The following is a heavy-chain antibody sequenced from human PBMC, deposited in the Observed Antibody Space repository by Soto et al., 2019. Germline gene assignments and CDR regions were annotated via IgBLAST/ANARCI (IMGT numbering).Heavy chain of an antibody. CDR3: ARRGSGSYYDY. CDR1: GFTFSSYA. CDR2: ISGSGDST. V-gene: IGHV3-23*01. J-gene: IGHJ4*02. D-gene: IGHD1-26*01. Sequence: EVQLLESGGGLVQPGGSLRLSCAASGFTFSSYAMSWVRQAPGKGLEWVSVISGSGDSTYYADSVKGRFTISRDNSKNTLYLQMNSLIAEDTAVYYCARRGSGSYYDYWGQGTLVTVSS.